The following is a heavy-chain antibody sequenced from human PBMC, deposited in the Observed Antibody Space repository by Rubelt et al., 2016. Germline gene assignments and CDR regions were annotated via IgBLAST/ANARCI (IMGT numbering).Heavy chain of an antibody. CDR3: TTDHLGSNYGPWDFDY. J-gene: IGHJ4*02. CDR1: GFTFSSYA. V-gene: IGHV3-15*07. Sequence: EVQLLESGGGLVQPGGSLRLSCAASGFTFSSYAMNWVRQAPGKGLEWIGRIKSKADGETIDYGEAVKGRFTISRDDSKNTLYLQMNSVQTEDTAVYYCTTDHLGSNYGPWDFDYWGQGTLVSVSS. D-gene: IGHD5-18*01. CDR2: IKSKADGETI.